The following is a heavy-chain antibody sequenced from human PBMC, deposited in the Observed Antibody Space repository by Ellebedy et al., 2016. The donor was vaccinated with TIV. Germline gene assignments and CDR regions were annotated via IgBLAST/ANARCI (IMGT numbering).Heavy chain of an antibody. J-gene: IGHJ3*02. V-gene: IGHV3-30-3*01. Sequence: GGSLRLXXAASGFTSSTYAIHWVRQAPGRGLECVALISHDESNKNYADSVKGRFTISRDNSKNTLYLQINSLRAEDTAVYYCAKDREGGNQSPDAFDIWGQGTMVTVSS. D-gene: IGHD1-14*01. CDR3: AKDREGGNQSPDAFDI. CDR2: ISHDESNK. CDR1: GFTSSTYA.